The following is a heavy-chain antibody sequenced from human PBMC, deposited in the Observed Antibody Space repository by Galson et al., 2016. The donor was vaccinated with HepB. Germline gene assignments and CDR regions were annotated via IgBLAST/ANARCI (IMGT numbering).Heavy chain of an antibody. CDR1: GYTLTNYW. D-gene: IGHD4-23*01. J-gene: IGHJ4*02. Sequence: QSGAEVKKPGESLKISCEGSGYTLTNYWIGWVRQMPGKGLEWMGMIYPGDSDTRYSPSFQGQVTMSVDKSISTAYLQWSSLKASDTAMYYCARQERGGHGYFDYWGQGTLVTVSS. V-gene: IGHV5-51*01. CDR3: ARQERGGHGYFDY. CDR2: IYPGDSDT.